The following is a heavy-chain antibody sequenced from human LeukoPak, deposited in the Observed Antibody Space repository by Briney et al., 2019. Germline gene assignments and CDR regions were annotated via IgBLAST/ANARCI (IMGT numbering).Heavy chain of an antibody. CDR1: EFTFSNYW. J-gene: IGHJ2*01. V-gene: IGHV3-74*01. Sequence: TGGSLRLSCVASEFTFSNYWIHWVRKAPGKGLVWVSRIRGDGIVTNYADSVEGRFTVSRDNAKNTVHLQMNSLRDDDTAVYYCARASPADFNLWGRGTLVTVSS. CDR3: ARASPADFNL. CDR2: IRGDGIVT.